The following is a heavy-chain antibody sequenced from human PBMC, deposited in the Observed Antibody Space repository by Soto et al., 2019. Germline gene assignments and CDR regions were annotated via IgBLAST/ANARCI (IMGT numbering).Heavy chain of an antibody. D-gene: IGHD6-13*01. Sequence: GGSLRLSCAASGFTFSSYGMHWVRQGPGKGLEWVAVISYDGSNKYYADSVKGRFTISRDNSKNTLYLQMNSLRAEDTAVYYCAKDGRGPYSSSWYDWFDPWGQGTLVTVSS. J-gene: IGHJ5*02. V-gene: IGHV3-30*18. CDR3: AKDGRGPYSSSWYDWFDP. CDR2: ISYDGSNK. CDR1: GFTFSSYG.